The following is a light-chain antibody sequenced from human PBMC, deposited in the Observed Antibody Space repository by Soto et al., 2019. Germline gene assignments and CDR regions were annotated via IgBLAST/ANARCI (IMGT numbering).Light chain of an antibody. CDR2: EVS. J-gene: IGLJ2*01. CDR3: SSYTSSSTLVV. CDR1: SSDVGGYNY. V-gene: IGLV2-14*01. Sequence: QSVLTQPASMSGSPGQSITISCTGTSSDVGGYNYVSWYQQHPGKAPKLMIFEVSNRPSGVSYRFSGSKSGNTASLTISGLQAEDEADYYCSSYTSSSTLVVFGGGTKLTVL.